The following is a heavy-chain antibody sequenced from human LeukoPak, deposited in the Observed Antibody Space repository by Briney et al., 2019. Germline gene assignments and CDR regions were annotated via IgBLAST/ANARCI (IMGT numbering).Heavy chain of an antibody. V-gene: IGHV3-15*01. Sequence: PGGSLRLSCAASGFTFSNDWMTWVRQAPGKGLEWVGRIKSKADGGTTDYAAPVKGRFTISRDDSRETLYLQMNSLKTEDTAVYYCARSFWGSGSYPSDYWGQGTLVTVSS. D-gene: IGHD3-10*01. CDR1: GFTFSNDW. J-gene: IGHJ4*02. CDR2: IKSKADGGTT. CDR3: ARSFWGSGSYPSDY.